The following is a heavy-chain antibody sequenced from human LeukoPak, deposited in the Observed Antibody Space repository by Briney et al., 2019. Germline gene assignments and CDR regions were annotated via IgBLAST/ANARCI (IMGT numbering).Heavy chain of an antibody. CDR1: GGSISSSSYY. CDR3: ARISGAAAGTATWGKNWFDP. V-gene: IGHV4-39*01. D-gene: IGHD6-13*01. J-gene: IGHJ5*02. Sequence: SETLSLTCTVSGGSISSSSYYWGWIRQPPGKGLEWIGSIYYSGSTYYNPSLKSRVTISVDTSKNQFSLKLSSVTAADTAVYYCARISGAAAGTATWGKNWFDPWGQGTLVTVSS. CDR2: IYYSGST.